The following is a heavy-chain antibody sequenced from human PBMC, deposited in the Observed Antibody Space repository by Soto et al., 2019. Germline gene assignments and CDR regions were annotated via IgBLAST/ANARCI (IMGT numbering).Heavy chain of an antibody. Sequence: SETLSLTCTVSGGSISSYYWSWIQQPPGKGLEWIGYIYYSGSTNYNPSLKSRVTISVDTSKNQFSLKLSSVTAADTAVYYCAREGGTGLNWFDPWGQGTLVTVSS. J-gene: IGHJ5*02. V-gene: IGHV4-59*01. CDR1: GGSISSYY. CDR2: IYYSGST. CDR3: AREGGTGLNWFDP. D-gene: IGHD1-1*01.